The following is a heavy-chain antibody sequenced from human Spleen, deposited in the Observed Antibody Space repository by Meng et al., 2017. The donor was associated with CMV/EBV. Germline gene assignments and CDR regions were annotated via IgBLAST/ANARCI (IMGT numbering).Heavy chain of an antibody. J-gene: IGHJ4*02. CDR1: GGSISSSNW. CDR2: IYHRGST. D-gene: IGHD3-22*01. V-gene: IGHV4-4*02. CDR3: AREPTYYYDSSGEV. Sequence: SETLSLTCAVSGGSISSSNWWSWVRQPPGKGLEWMGEIYHRGSTNYNPSLKSRVTISVDKSKNQFSLKLSSVTAADTAVYYCAREPTYYYDSSGEVWGQGTLVTVSS.